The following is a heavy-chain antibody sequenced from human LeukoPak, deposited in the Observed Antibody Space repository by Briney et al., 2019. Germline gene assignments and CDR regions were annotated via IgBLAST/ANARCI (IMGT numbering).Heavy chain of an antibody. D-gene: IGHD6-19*01. V-gene: IGHV3-23*01. CDR2: ISGSGGST. J-gene: IGHJ5*02. CDR1: GFTFSSYA. CDR3: VHEGYSSGWPFDP. Sequence: PGGSLRLSCAASGFTFSSYAMSWVRQAPGKGLEWVSAISGSGGSTYYADSVKGRFTISRDNSKNTLYLQMNSLRAEVTAVYYCVHEGYSSGWPFDPWGQGTLVTVSS.